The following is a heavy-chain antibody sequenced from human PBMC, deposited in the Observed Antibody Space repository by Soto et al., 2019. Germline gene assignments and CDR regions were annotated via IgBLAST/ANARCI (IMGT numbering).Heavy chain of an antibody. V-gene: IGHV3-33*01. CDR1: GFTFSRYG. D-gene: IGHD4-17*01. Sequence: QVQLVESGGGVVQPGRSLRLSCAASGFTFSRYGMHWVRQAPGKGLEWVAAILDDGSDQNYADSVKGRFTISRDNSKNSLYLQLTSLTAEATAVYYCARDDDYSDNAFDYWGQGNLVTVSS. CDR3: ARDDDYSDNAFDY. CDR2: ILDDGSDQ. J-gene: IGHJ4*02.